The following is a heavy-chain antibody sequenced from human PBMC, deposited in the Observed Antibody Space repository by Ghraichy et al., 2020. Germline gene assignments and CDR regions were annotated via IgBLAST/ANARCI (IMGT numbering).Heavy chain of an antibody. Sequence: SVKVSCKASGGTFSSYAISWVRQAPGQGLEWMGGIIPIFGTANYAQKFQGRVTITADESTSTAYMELSSLRSEDTAVYYCARAPGEVAGPTYYYYYGMDVWGQGTTVTVSS. J-gene: IGHJ6*02. CDR2: IIPIFGTA. V-gene: IGHV1-69*13. CDR3: ARAPGEVAGPTYYYYYGMDV. CDR1: GGTFSSYA. D-gene: IGHD6-19*01.